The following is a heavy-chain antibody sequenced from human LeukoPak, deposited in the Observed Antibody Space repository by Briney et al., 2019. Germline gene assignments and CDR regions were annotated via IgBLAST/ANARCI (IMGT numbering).Heavy chain of an antibody. V-gene: IGHV1-2*02. CDR3: ARSGGYSYGVDWFDP. CDR1: GYTFTGYY. Sequence: ASVKVSCKASGYTFTGYYMYWVRQAPGQGLEWMGWINPNSGGTNYAQKFQGRVTMTRDTSISTAYMELSRLRSDDTAVYYCARSGGYSYGVDWFDPWGQGTLVTVSS. D-gene: IGHD5-18*01. J-gene: IGHJ5*02. CDR2: INPNSGGT.